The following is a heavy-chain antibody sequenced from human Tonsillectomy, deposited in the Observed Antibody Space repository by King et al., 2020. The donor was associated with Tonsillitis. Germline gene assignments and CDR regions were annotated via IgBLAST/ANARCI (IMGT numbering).Heavy chain of an antibody. Sequence: VQLVESGGGLVQPGRSLRLSCAASGFTFDDYAMHWVRQAPGKGLEWVSGISWNSGSIGYADSVKGRFTISRDNAKNSLYLQMNSLRAEDTALYYCAKYSGYSYGHFDYWGQGTLVTVSS. CDR2: ISWNSGSI. CDR1: GFTFDDYA. CDR3: AKYSGYSYGHFDY. J-gene: IGHJ4*02. D-gene: IGHD5-18*01. V-gene: IGHV3-9*01.